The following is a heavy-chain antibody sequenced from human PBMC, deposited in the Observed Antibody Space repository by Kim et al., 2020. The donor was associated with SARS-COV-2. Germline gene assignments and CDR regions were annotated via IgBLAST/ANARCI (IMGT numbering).Heavy chain of an antibody. CDR3: ARDLGYCSGGSCYSDY. V-gene: IGHV3-7*01. CDR2: IKQDGSEK. Sequence: VGSLRLSCEASGFTFSNYWMSWVRQAPGKGLEWVANIKQDGSEKYYVDSVKGRFTISGDNAKNSLYLHMNSLRAEDTAVYYCARDLGYCSGGSCYSDYWGQGTLLTVSS. D-gene: IGHD2-15*01. CDR1: GFTFSNYW. J-gene: IGHJ4*02.